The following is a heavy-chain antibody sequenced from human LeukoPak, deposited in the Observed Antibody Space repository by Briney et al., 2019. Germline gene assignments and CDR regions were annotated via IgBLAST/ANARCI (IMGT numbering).Heavy chain of an antibody. CDR2: INHSGST. D-gene: IGHD2-2*02. Sequence: PSETLSLTCAVYGGSFSGYYWSWIRQPPGKGLEWIGEINHSGSTNYNPSLKSRVTISVDTSKNQFSLKLSSVTAADTAVYYCARGARLTAPIVVVPAAIRYNWFDSWGQGTLVTVSS. V-gene: IGHV4-34*01. CDR3: ARGARLTAPIVVVPAAIRYNWFDS. J-gene: IGHJ5*01. CDR1: GGSFSGYY.